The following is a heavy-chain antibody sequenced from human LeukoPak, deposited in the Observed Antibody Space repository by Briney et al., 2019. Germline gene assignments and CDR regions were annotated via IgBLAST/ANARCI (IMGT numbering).Heavy chain of an antibody. CDR3: ARDRGYYYGSGGKDAFDI. CDR1: GFPFSSYA. V-gene: IGHV3-23*01. Sequence: PGGSLRLSCAASGFPFSSYAMSWVRQAPGKGLEWVSTISNSDDSTYYADSVKGRFTISRDNAKNSLYLQMNSLRAEDTAVYYCARDRGYYYGSGGKDAFDIWGQGTMVTVSS. J-gene: IGHJ3*02. CDR2: ISNSDDST. D-gene: IGHD3-10*01.